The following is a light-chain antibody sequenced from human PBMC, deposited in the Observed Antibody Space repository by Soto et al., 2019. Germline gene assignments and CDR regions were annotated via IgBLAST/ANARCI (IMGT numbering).Light chain of an antibody. J-gene: IGKJ1*01. V-gene: IGKV1-5*03. Sequence: DIQMTQSPSTLSASVGDRVTITCRASQSISSWWAWYQQKPGKAPKLLIYKASSLESGVPSRFSGSGSGTEFTLTISSLQADDVATYYCQQYNSYSRTFGQGTKVEIK. CDR2: KAS. CDR3: QQYNSYSRT. CDR1: QSISSW.